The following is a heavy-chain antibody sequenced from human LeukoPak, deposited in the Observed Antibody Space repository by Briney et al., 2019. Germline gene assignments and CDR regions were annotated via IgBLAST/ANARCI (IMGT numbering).Heavy chain of an antibody. CDR3: ARGPPAYGSGDSGYSFPYLHH. Sequence: ASVKVSCKASGYTFTSYDINWVRQATGQGLEWMGWMNPNSGNTGYAQKFQGRVTMTRNTSISTAYMELSTLRSEDTAVYYCARGPPAYGSGDSGYSFPYLHHWGQGTLVTVSS. J-gene: IGHJ1*01. CDR2: MNPNSGNT. CDR1: GYTFTSYD. D-gene: IGHD2-15*01. V-gene: IGHV1-8*01.